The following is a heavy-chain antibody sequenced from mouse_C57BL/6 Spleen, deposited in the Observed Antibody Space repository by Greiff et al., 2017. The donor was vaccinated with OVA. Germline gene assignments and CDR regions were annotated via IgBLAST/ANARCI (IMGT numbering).Heavy chain of an antibody. V-gene: IGHV1-15*01. CDR1: GYTFTDYE. Sequence: QVQLQQSGAELVRPGASVTLSCKASGYTFTDYEMHWVKQTPVHGLAWIGALYPETGGTAYNQKFKGKAILTADKSSSTAYMELRSLTSEDAAVYYCTTTKGGFAYWGQGTLVTVSA. CDR3: TTTKGGFAY. CDR2: LYPETGGT. J-gene: IGHJ3*01. D-gene: IGHD1-1*01.